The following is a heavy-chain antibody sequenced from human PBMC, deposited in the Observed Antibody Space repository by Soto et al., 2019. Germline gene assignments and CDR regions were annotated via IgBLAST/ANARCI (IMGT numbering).Heavy chain of an antibody. J-gene: IGHJ6*02. CDR1: AGSISSSNW. V-gene: IGHV4-4*02. Sequence: SETLSLTCAVSAGSISSSNWWTWVRQSPGKGLEWIGEIHHSGSTNYNPSLKSRVTMSIDKSKNQFSLKLTSVTAADTADYYGARTSYYDSSGYYNMDVWGQGTTVT. CDR2: IHHSGST. CDR3: ARTSYYDSSGYYNMDV. D-gene: IGHD3-22*01.